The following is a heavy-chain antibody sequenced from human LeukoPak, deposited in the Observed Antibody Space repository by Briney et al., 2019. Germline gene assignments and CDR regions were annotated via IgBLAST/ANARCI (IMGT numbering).Heavy chain of an antibody. CDR1: GFTFSSYG. CDR3: ARDRSRGLLDAFDI. J-gene: IGHJ3*02. D-gene: IGHD5-18*01. V-gene: IGHV3-23*01. CDR2: ISGSGGST. Sequence: GGSLRLSCEASGFTFSSYGMSWVRQAPGKGLEWVSAISGSGGSTYYADSVKGRFTISRDNAKNSLYLQMNSLRAEDTAVYYCARDRSRGLLDAFDIWGQGTMVTVSS.